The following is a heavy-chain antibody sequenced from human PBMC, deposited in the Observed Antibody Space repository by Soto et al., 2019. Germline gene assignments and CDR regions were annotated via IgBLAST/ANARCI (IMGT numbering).Heavy chain of an antibody. CDR2: IWYDGSHE. Sequence: GGSLRLSCAASGFTFNNYGMHWVRQAPGKGLEWVAVIWYDGSHESYADSVKGRFTISRDNSKNTLYLQMNSLRAEDTAVYYCARDRYTYDSRAYQGVDWYFDLWGRGTLVTVSS. CDR3: ARDRYTYDSRAYQGVDWYFDL. V-gene: IGHV3-33*01. D-gene: IGHD3-22*01. J-gene: IGHJ2*01. CDR1: GFTFNNYG.